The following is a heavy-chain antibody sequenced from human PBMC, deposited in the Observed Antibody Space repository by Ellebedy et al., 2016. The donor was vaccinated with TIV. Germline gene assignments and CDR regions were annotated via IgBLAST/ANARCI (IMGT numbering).Heavy chain of an antibody. V-gene: IGHV4-4*02. CDR1: GVSISSTNW. Sequence: SETLSLTCAVSGVSISSTNWWTWVRPPPGKGLEWIGEIFHSGITNYNPSLKSRVTISLGEPKNQFSLNLNSVTAADTAVYYCARDLNGWGQGILVTVSS. J-gene: IGHJ4*02. D-gene: IGHD1-1*01. CDR2: IFHSGIT. CDR3: ARDLNG.